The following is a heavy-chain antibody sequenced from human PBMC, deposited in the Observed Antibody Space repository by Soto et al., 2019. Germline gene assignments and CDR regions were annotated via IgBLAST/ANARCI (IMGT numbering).Heavy chain of an antibody. CDR3: ARHPPRGFCGGGSCRHFDY. CDR2: IYYSGST. J-gene: IGHJ4*02. D-gene: IGHD2-15*01. CDR1: GGSISSYY. V-gene: IGHV4-59*08. Sequence: SETLSLTCTVSGGSISSYYWSWIRQPPGKGLEWIGYIYYSGSTNYNPSLKSRVTISVDTSKNQFSLKLSSVTAADTAVYYCARHPPRGFCGGGSCRHFDYGGREPLVTFPS.